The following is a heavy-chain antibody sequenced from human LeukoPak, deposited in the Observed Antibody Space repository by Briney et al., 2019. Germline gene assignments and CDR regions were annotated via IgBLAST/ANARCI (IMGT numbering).Heavy chain of an antibody. D-gene: IGHD3-10*01. Sequence: ASVKVSCKASGYTFTCYYMHWVRQAPGQGLEWMGWINPNSGGTNYAQKFQGRVTMTRDTSISTAYMELSRLRSDDTAVYYCARVSTMVRGVIDYWGQGTLVTVSS. CDR2: INPNSGGT. CDR3: ARVSTMVRGVIDY. J-gene: IGHJ4*02. CDR1: GYTFTCYY. V-gene: IGHV1-2*02.